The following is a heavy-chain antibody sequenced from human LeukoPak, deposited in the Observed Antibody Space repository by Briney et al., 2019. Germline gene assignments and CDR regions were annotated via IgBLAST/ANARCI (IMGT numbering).Heavy chain of an antibody. D-gene: IGHD3-3*01. CDR3: ARGVDFWSGYYRDYYYYYMDV. V-gene: IGHV4-61*05. CDR2: IYYSGNI. J-gene: IGHJ6*03. Sequence: PSETLSLTCTVSGGSISSSSYYWGWIRQPPGKGLEWIGYIYYSGNINYNPSLKSRVTISVDTSKNQFSLKLSSVTAADTAVYYCARGVDFWSGYYRDYYYYYMDVWGKGTTVTVSS. CDR1: GGSISSSSYY.